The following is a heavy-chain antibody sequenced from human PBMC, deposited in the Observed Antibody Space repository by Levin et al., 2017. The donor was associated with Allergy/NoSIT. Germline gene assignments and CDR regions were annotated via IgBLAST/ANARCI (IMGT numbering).Heavy chain of an antibody. CDR3: ARDYYGSGSYEGGMDV. J-gene: IGHJ6*02. D-gene: IGHD3-10*01. V-gene: IGHV1-69*06. CDR1: GGTFSSYA. Sequence: ASVKVSCKASGGTFSSYAISWVRQAPGQGLEWMGGIIPIFGTANYAQKFQGRVTITADKSTSTAYMELSSLRSEDTAVYYCARDYYGSGSYEGGMDVWGQGTTVTVSS. CDR2: IIPIFGTA.